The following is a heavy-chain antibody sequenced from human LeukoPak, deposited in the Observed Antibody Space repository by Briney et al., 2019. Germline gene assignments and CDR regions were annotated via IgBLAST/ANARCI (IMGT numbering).Heavy chain of an antibody. J-gene: IGHJ6*02. CDR1: GYTFTSYG. V-gene: IGHV1-18*01. Sequence: ASVKVSCKASGYTFTSYGISWVRQAPEQGLEWMGWISAYNGNTNYAQKLQGRVTMTTDTSTSTAYMELRSLRSDDTAVYYCARGGDIVVVVAAPPRPDYYYYGMDVWGQGTTVTVSS. CDR3: ARGGDIVVVVAAPPRPDYYYYGMDV. CDR2: ISAYNGNT. D-gene: IGHD2-15*01.